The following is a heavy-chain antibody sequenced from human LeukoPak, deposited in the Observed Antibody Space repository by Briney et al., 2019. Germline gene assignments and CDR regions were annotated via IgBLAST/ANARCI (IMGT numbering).Heavy chain of an antibody. D-gene: IGHD1-26*01. Sequence: ASVKVSCKASGYTFTSYGISWVRQAPGQGLEWMGWISAYNGNTNYAQKLQGRVTMTTDTSTSTAYMELRSLRSDDTVVYYCARVEYSGSFFDYWGQGTLVTVSS. CDR1: GYTFTSYG. V-gene: IGHV1-18*01. CDR3: ARVEYSGSFFDY. J-gene: IGHJ4*02. CDR2: ISAYNGNT.